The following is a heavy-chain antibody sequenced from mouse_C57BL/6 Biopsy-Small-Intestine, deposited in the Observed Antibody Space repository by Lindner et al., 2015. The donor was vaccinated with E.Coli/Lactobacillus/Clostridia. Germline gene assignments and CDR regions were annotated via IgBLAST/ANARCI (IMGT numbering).Heavy chain of an antibody. D-gene: IGHD1-1*01. CDR1: DYSFTGYY. CDR3: ARNYGSRGYFDV. CDR2: IYPYNGLS. Sequence: VQLQESGPELVKPGASVKISCKASDYSFTGYYMHWVKQSHGNILDWIGYIYPYNGLSSYNQKFKGKATLTVDKSSSTAYMELRSLTSEDSAVYYCARNYGSRGYFDVWGTGTTVTVSS. V-gene: IGHV1-31*01. J-gene: IGHJ1*03.